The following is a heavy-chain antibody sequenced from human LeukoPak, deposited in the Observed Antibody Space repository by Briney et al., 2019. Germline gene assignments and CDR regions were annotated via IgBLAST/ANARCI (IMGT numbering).Heavy chain of an antibody. Sequence: SETLSLTCTVSGGSISSSSYYWGWIRQPPGKGLEWIGSIYYGGSTYYNPSLKSRVTISVDTSKNQFSLKLSSVTAADTAVYYCARGRDIVVVPAAIAGPYYYGMDVWGQGTTVTVSS. CDR2: IYYGGST. J-gene: IGHJ6*02. CDR3: ARGRDIVVVPAAIAGPYYYGMDV. CDR1: GGSISSSSYY. D-gene: IGHD2-2*02. V-gene: IGHV4-39*07.